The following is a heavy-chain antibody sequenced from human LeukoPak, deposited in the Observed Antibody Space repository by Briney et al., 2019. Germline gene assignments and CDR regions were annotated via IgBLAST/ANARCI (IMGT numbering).Heavy chain of an antibody. J-gene: IGHJ5*02. V-gene: IGHV1-46*02. Sequence: ASVKVSCKTSGYTFNIYHVQWVRQAPGQGLEWMGVIHPNDGGTTYAQKFQGRIIMTSDTSTSTIYMELSSLKSDDTAVYYCARGDIDHWGQGTLVTVSS. CDR2: IHPNDGGT. D-gene: IGHD2-15*01. CDR3: ARGDIDH. CDR1: GYTFNIYH.